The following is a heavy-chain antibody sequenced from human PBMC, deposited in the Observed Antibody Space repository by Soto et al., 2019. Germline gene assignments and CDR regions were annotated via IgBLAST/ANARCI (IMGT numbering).Heavy chain of an antibody. CDR3: ARVGDRRLTGTTSFDY. CDR2: IIPIFGTA. V-gene: IGHV1-69*13. CDR1: GGTFSSYA. J-gene: IGHJ4*02. D-gene: IGHD1-20*01. Sequence: GATVKVSCKASGGTFSSYAISWVQQARGQGLEWMGGIIPIFGTANYAQKFQGRVTITADESTSTAYMELSSLRSEDTAVYYCARVGDRRLTGTTSFDYWGQGTLVTVSS.